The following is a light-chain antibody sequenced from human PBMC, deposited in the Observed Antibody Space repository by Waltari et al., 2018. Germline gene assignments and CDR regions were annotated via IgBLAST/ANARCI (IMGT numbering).Light chain of an antibody. CDR2: AAS. Sequence: DIQMTQSPSSLSASVGDRVPITCRASQSVTSYLNWYQQKPGKAPKLLIYAASSLQSGGPSRFSGSGSGTDFTLTISSLQPEDFATYYCQQSFSVLGTFGGGTKVEIK. V-gene: IGKV1-39*01. CDR3: QQSFSVLGT. CDR1: QSVTSY. J-gene: IGKJ4*01.